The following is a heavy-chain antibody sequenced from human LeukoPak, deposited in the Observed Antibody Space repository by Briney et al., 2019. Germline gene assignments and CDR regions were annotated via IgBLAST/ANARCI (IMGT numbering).Heavy chain of an antibody. CDR1: GYTFTGYY. CDR2: INPNSGGT. Sequence: ASVKVSCKASGYTFTGYYMHWVRQAPGQGLEWMGWINPNSGGTNYAQKFQGRVTMTRDTSISTAYMELSRLRSADTAVYYCAREPTDFDSSGYYFRNDYWGQGTLVTVSS. J-gene: IGHJ4*02. CDR3: AREPTDFDSSGYYFRNDY. V-gene: IGHV1-2*02. D-gene: IGHD3-22*01.